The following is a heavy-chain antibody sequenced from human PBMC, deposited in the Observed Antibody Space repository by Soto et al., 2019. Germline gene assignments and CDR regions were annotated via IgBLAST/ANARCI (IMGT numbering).Heavy chain of an antibody. CDR1: GFTFTSYA. V-gene: IGHV3-23*01. CDR2: MSASAGST. Sequence: GGSLRLSCAASGFTFTSYAMSWVRQAPGKGLEWVSAMSASAGSTYYADSVKGRFTISRDNSKNTLYLQMNSLRAEDTAVYYCAKSRERGFALGGNFDYWGQGTLVTVSS. D-gene: IGHD1-1*01. CDR3: AKSRERGFALGGNFDY. J-gene: IGHJ4*02.